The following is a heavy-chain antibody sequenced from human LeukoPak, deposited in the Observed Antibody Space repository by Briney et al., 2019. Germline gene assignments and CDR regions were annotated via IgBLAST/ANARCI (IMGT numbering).Heavy chain of an antibody. Sequence: KPSETLSLTCAVYGGSFSGYYWSWIRQPPGKGLELIGEISHSGSINYNPSLKSRVTISVDTSKNQFSLNLSSVTAADTAVYYCARGRGGRAYGSGSYRNYYYGMDVWGQGTTVTVSS. CDR3: ARGRGGRAYGSGSYRNYYYGMDV. CDR1: GGSFSGYY. CDR2: ISHSGSI. J-gene: IGHJ6*02. V-gene: IGHV4-34*01. D-gene: IGHD3-10*01.